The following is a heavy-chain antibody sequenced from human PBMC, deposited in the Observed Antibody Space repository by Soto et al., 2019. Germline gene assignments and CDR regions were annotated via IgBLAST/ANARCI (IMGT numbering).Heavy chain of an antibody. CDR2: IYHSGSS. D-gene: IGHD2-2*01. CDR3: ARDCSSTSCYSNDY. J-gene: IGHJ4*02. V-gene: IGHV4-38-2*02. CDR1: GYSISSGYY. Sequence: PSETLSLTCAVSGYSISSGYYWGWIRQPPGKGLEWIGSIYHSGSSYYNPSVKSRVTISVDTSKNQFSLKLSSVTAADTAVYYCARDCSSTSCYSNDYWGQGTLVTVSS.